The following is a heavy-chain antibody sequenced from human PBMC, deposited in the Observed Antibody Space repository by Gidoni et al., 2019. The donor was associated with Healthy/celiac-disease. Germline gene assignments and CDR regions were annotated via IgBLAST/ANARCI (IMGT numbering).Heavy chain of an antibody. CDR2: IYPGDSDT. CDR3: ARLKQQQLAHGMYYFDY. V-gene: IGHV5-51*01. D-gene: IGHD6-13*01. Sequence: EVQLVQSGAEVNKPGESLKIYCKGSGYSFTSYWLGWVRQMPGTGLEWMGIIYPGDSDTRYSPSFQGKVTISADKSISTAYLQWSSLKASDTAMYDCARLKQQQLAHGMYYFDYWGQGTLVTVSS. J-gene: IGHJ4*02. CDR1: GYSFTSYW.